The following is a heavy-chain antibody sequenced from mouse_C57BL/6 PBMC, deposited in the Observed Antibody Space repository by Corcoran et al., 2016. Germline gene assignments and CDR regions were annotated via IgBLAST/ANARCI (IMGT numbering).Heavy chain of an antibody. CDR2: INPNNGGT. Sequence: EVQLQQSGPELVKPGASVKISCKASGYTFTDYYMNWVKQSHGKSLEWIGDINPNNGGTSYNQKFKGKATLTVDKSSSTAYMELRSLTSEDSAVYYCARSYITTVVAKDAMDYWGQGTSVTVSS. CDR1: GYTFTDYY. V-gene: IGHV1-26*01. D-gene: IGHD1-1*01. CDR3: ARSYITTVVAKDAMDY. J-gene: IGHJ4*01.